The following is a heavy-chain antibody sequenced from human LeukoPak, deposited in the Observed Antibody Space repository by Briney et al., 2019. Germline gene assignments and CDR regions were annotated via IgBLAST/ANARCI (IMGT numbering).Heavy chain of an antibody. CDR1: GFTFSSYS. CDR2: ISSSSSYI. D-gene: IGHD3-9*01. CDR3: ACYWDILRYFDWLRSGDY. V-gene: IGHV3-21*03. Sequence: GGSLRLACAASGFTFSSYSVNWVRQAPGKGLEWVSSISSSSSYIYYADSVKGRFTISRDNAKNSLYLQMNSLRAKVTSEYYCACYWDILRYFDWLRSGDYWGQGTLVTVSS. J-gene: IGHJ4*02.